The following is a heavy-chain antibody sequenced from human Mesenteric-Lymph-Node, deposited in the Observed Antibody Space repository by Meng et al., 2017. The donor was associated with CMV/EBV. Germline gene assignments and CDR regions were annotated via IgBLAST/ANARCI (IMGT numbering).Heavy chain of an antibody. V-gene: IGHV3-30*03. CDR2: ISYDGNHK. CDR3: ARDRTYPDS. CDR1: GFTFSTYG. Sequence: RLSCAASGFTFSTYGIHWVRQAPGKGLEWLSLISYDGNHKFYADSVKGRFTISKDNSKNMLYLQMNSLRPEDTAVYHCARDRTYPDSWGQGTLVTVSS. J-gene: IGHJ4*02. D-gene: IGHD3/OR15-3a*01.